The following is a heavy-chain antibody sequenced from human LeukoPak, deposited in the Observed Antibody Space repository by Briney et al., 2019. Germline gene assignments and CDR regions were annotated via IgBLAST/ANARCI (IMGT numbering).Heavy chain of an antibody. V-gene: IGHV3-23*01. CDR1: EFTFAAYG. D-gene: IGHD4-17*01. J-gene: IGHJ3*01. CDR2: IGGDGSNV. CDR3: GRDPNGDYVGAFEF. Sequence: GGSLRLSCVASEFTFAAYGMTWVRLASGKGLEGVSSIGGDGSNVNYADSVRGRFTISRDNSKNTLYLQMNSLRAEDTAIYYCGRDPNGDYVGAFEFWGQGTLVSVSS.